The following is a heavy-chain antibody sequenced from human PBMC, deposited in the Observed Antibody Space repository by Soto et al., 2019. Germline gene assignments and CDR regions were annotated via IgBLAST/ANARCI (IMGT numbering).Heavy chain of an antibody. D-gene: IGHD3-16*01. Sequence: PGGSLRLSCAASGFTFSSYWMSWVRQAPGKGLEWVANIKQDGSEKYYVDSVKGRFTISRDNAKNSLYLQMNSLRAEDTAVYYCARVDPTNPRFYYYYGMDVWGQGTTAPVYS. CDR1: GFTFSSYW. CDR3: ARVDPTNPRFYYYYGMDV. J-gene: IGHJ6*02. V-gene: IGHV3-7*01. CDR2: IKQDGSEK.